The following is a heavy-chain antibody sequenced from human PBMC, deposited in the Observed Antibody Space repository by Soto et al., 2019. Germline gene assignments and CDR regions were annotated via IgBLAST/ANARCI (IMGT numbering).Heavy chain of an antibody. V-gene: IGHV5-51*01. CDR3: ARQQGIAARTGYYYYGMDV. J-gene: IGHJ6*02. CDR1: GYSFTSYW. D-gene: IGHD6-6*01. Sequence: GESLKISCKGSGYSFTSYWIGWVRQMPGKGLEWMGIIYPGDSDTRYSPSFQGQVTISADKSISTAYLQWSSLKASDTAMYYCARQQGIAARTGYYYYGMDVWCQGTTVTVS. CDR2: IYPGDSDT.